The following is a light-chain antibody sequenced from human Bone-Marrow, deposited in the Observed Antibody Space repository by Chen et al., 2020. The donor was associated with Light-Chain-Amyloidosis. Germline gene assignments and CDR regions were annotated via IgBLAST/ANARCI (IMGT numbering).Light chain of an antibody. CDR3: TSFTNNNAPVL. CDR1: SSDVGAYNY. J-gene: IGLJ2*01. V-gene: IGLV2-14*01. CDR2: DVK. Sequence: QSALTQPASVSGSPGQSITISYTGTSSDVGAYNYVSWYQQHPGKAPKLMIYDVKNRPSGVSNRFSGSKSDNTASLTISGLQAEDEADYYCTSFTNNNAPVLFGGGTKVTVL.